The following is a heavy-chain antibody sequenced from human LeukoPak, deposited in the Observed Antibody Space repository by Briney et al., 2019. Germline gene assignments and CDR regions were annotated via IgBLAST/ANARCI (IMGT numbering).Heavy chain of an antibody. J-gene: IGHJ4*02. CDR2: IYSGGST. Sequence: GGSLRLSCAASGFTVSSNYMSWVRQAPGKGLEWVSVIYSGGSTYYADSVKGRFTISRDNSKNTLYLQMNSLRAEDTAVYYCAKARYNWNSNPDYWGQGTLVTVSS. CDR1: GFTVSSNY. V-gene: IGHV3-53*01. D-gene: IGHD1-7*01. CDR3: AKARYNWNSNPDY.